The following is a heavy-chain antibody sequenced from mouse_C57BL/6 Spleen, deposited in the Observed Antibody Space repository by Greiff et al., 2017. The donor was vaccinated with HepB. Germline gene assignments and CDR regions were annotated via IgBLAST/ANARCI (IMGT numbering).Heavy chain of an antibody. V-gene: IGHV1-19*01. D-gene: IGHD1-1*01. J-gene: IGHJ4*01. CDR3: AKGTVVAPYYAMDY. CDR2: INPYNGGT. CDR1: GYTFTDYY. Sequence: EVQLQQSGPVLVKPGASVKMSCKASGYTFTDYYMNWVKQSHGKSLEWIGVINPYNGGTSYNQKFKGKATLTVDKSSSTAYMELNSLTSEDSAVYYCAKGTVVAPYYAMDYWGQGTSVTVSS.